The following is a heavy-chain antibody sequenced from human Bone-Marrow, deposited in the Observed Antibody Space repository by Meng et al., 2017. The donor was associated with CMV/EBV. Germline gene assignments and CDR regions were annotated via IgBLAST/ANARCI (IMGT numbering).Heavy chain of an antibody. CDR2: IGTAGET. CDR1: GFTFSSYD. J-gene: IGHJ4*02. V-gene: IGHV3-13*03. CDR3: ANTRGRITMIVVATRYVGYFDY. Sequence: GESLKISCAACGFTFSSYDMHWVRQATGKGLEWVSVIGTAGETYYSGSVKGQFTISRENAKNSLYLQMNSLRAGDTAVYYCANTRGRITMIVVATRYVGYFDYWGQGTLVTVSS. D-gene: IGHD3-22*01.